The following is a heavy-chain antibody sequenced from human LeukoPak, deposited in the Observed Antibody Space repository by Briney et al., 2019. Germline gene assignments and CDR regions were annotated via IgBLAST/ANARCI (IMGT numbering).Heavy chain of an antibody. CDR2: VSYDGSNK. V-gene: IGHV3-30-3*02. D-gene: IGHD1-26*01. J-gene: IGHJ4*02. CDR3: AKMQIREVDY. Sequence: PGRSLRLSCAASGFTFSSYAMHWVRQAPGKGLEWVAVVSYDGSNKYYADSVKGRFTISRDSSKNTLYLQMNSLRAEDTAVYYCAKMQIREVDYWGQGTLVTVSS. CDR1: GFTFSSYA.